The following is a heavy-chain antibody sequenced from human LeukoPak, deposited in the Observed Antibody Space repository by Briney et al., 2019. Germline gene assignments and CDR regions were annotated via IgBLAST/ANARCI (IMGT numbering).Heavy chain of an antibody. J-gene: IGHJ6*02. CDR2: IIPVVGVE. D-gene: IGHD2-2*02. V-gene: IGHV1-69*04. CDR3: ARVQAVGVPVAIDAYYDYGMDV. Sequence: SVKVSCKVSGGTFNKNAITWVRQAPGQGLEWMGRIIPVVGVEHYAQKFQGRLTINADWPSSTAYMELSNLRSEDTAVYYCARVQAVGVPVAIDAYYDYGMDVWGQGTTVTVSS. CDR1: GGTFNKNA.